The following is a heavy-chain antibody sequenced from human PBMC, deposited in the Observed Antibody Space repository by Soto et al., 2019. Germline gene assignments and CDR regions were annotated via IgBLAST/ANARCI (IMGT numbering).Heavy chain of an antibody. CDR2: ISDSGDST. CDR1: GFTFSTYA. CDR3: AKDGQFDWLSVF. D-gene: IGHD3-9*01. Sequence: EVQLLESGGGLVQPGGSLRLSCAASGFTFSTYAMSWVRQAPGKGLEWVSSISDSGDSTYYADSVKGRFTISRDNSKNTLDLQMNSLRVEDTAVYYCAKDGQFDWLSVFWGQGTLVTVSS. J-gene: IGHJ4*02. V-gene: IGHV3-23*01.